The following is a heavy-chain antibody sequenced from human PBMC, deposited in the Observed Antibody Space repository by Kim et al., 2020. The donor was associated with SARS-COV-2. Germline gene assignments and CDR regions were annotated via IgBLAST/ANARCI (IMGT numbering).Heavy chain of an antibody. CDR2: ISYDGSNK. J-gene: IGHJ6*02. V-gene: IGHV3-30*04. D-gene: IGHD3-9*01. CDR1: GFTFSSYA. CDR3: ARMTRGLVYYGMDV. Sequence: GGSLRLSCAASGFTFSSYAMHWVRQAPGKGLEWVAVISYDGSNKYYADSVKGRFTISRDNSKNTLYLQMNSLRAEDMAVYYCARMTRGLVYYGMDVWGQG.